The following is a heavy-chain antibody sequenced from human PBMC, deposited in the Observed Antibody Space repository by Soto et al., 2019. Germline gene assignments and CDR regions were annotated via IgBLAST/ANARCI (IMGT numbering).Heavy chain of an antibody. V-gene: IGHV5-51*01. CDR1: GYSFTSYW. J-gene: IGHJ3*02. D-gene: IGHD2-15*01. Sequence: GESLKISCKGSGYSFTSYWIGWVRQMPGKGLEWMGVIYPGDSDTRYSPSFQGQVTISADKSISTAYLHWSSLKASDTAMYYCAGQTKVVAASERFDIWGQGTMVTVSS. CDR3: AGQTKVVAASERFDI. CDR2: IYPGDSDT.